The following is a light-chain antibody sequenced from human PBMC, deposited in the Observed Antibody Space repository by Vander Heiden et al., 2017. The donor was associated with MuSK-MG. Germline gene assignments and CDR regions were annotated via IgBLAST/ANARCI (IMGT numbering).Light chain of an antibody. CDR1: QSVSSSY. V-gene: IGKV3-20*01. J-gene: IGKJ2*01. Sequence: EIVLTQSPGTLSFSPGERATLSCRASQSVSSSYLAWYQQKPGHAPRVLIYGASSRATGIPDRFSGSGSGTDFTLTISRLEPEDVAVYYCQQYGSSPRTFGQGTKLEIK. CDR3: QQYGSSPRT. CDR2: GAS.